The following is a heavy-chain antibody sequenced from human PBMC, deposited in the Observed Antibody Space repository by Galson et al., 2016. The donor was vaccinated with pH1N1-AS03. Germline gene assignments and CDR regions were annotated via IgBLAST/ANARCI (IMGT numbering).Heavy chain of an antibody. Sequence: WVRQAPGRGLEWMGWINPNSGGTKSAQKFQGRVTMTRDTSINTAYMELSSLRSDDTAVYYCARGDYFGSGTYKPYYAMDVWGQGTTVTVSS. V-gene: IGHV1-2*02. CDR3: ARGDYFGSGTYKPYYAMDV. D-gene: IGHD3-10*01. CDR2: INPNSGGT. J-gene: IGHJ6*02.